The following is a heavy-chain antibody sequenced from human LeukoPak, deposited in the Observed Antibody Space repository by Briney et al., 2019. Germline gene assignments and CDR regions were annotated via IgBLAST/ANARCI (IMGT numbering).Heavy chain of an antibody. CDR2: ISAYNGNT. CDR3: ARGPVTYYDFWSGSRAYYFDY. Sequence: ASVKVSCKASGYTFTSYGISWVRQAPGQGLEWMGWISAYNGNTNYAQKLQGRVTMTTDTSTSTAYMELRSLRSDDTAVYDCARGPVTYYDFWSGSRAYYFDYWGQGTLVTVSS. D-gene: IGHD3-3*01. CDR1: GYTFTSYG. V-gene: IGHV1-18*01. J-gene: IGHJ4*02.